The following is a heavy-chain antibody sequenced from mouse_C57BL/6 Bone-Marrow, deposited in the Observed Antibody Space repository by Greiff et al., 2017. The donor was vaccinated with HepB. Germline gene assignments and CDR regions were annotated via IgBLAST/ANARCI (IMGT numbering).Heavy chain of an antibody. V-gene: IGHV1-82*01. CDR1: GYAFSSSW. J-gene: IGHJ2*01. D-gene: IGHD4-1*01. CDR3: AKLGYFDY. CDR2: IYPGVGDT. Sequence: QVQLQQSGPELVKPGASVKISCKASGYAFSSSWMNWVKQRPGKGLEWIGRIYPGVGDTNYNGKFKGKATLTADKSSSTAYMQLSSLTSEDSAVYFCAKLGYFDYWGQGTTLTVSS.